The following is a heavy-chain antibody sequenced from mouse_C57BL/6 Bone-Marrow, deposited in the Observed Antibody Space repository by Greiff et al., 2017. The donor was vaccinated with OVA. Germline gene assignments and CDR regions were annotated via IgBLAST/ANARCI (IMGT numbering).Heavy chain of an antibody. J-gene: IGHJ4*01. CDR3: TRGGYYGRGDY. CDR2: IDPETGGT. V-gene: IGHV1-15*01. D-gene: IGHD1-1*01. Sequence: QVQLQQPGAELVRPGASVTLSCKASGYTFTDYEMHWVKQTPVHGLEWIGAIDPETGGTAYNQKFKGKAILTADKSSSTAYMELRSLTSEDSAVYYCTRGGYYGRGDYWGQGTSVTVSS. CDR1: GYTFTDYE.